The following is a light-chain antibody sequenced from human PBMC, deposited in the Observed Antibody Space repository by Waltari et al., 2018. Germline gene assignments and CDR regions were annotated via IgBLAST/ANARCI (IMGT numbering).Light chain of an antibody. J-gene: IGKJ4*02. CDR2: DAS. V-gene: IGKV3-11*01. Sequence: EIVLTQSPATLSLSPGARATLSCRASQSVSSYLAWYQQKPGQAPRLLIYDASNRATGIPSRFSGSGSGTDFTLTISSLEPDDFAVYYCQQRSNWLTFGGGTKVEIK. CDR1: QSVSSY. CDR3: QQRSNWLT.